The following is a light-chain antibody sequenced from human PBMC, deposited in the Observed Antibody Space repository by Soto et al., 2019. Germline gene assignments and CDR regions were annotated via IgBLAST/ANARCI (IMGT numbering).Light chain of an antibody. V-gene: IGLV1-40*01. CDR3: QSFDNSVSGSGV. CDR2: GHN. CDR1: YSNIGAGYE. Sequence: QSELTQPPSVSGAPGQRVTISCTGSYSNIGAGYEVHWYQQVPGSAPKLLVSGHNNRPAGVPDRFFGSKSGSSASLTIIGLQAEDEADYYCQSFDNSVSGSGVFGGGNKLTVL. J-gene: IGLJ3*02.